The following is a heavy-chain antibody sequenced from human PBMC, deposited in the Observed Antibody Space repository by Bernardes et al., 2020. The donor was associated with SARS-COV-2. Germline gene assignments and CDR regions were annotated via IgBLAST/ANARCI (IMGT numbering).Heavy chain of an antibody. CDR1: GFTLSSYW. CDR2: IKVDGSEK. Sequence: GRYLRLSCAASGFTLSSYWMSWVRQAPGKGLEWVANIKVDGSEKYYVDSVRGRFTISRDNAKNSVYLQMNSLRAEDTAVYYCARGRCSSTSCYSYWGQGTLVTVSS. CDR3: ARGRCSSTSCYSY. V-gene: IGHV3-7*01. J-gene: IGHJ4*02. D-gene: IGHD2-2*01.